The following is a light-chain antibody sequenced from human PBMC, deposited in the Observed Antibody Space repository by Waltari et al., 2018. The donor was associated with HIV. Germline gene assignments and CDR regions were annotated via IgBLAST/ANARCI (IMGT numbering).Light chain of an antibody. V-gene: IGLV1-47*01. CDR1: SSNIGSNF. Sequence: QSVLTQPPSASGTPGQSVTITCSGSSSNIGSNFVYWYQQVPGTAPKLPIYRNNQRPSGVPDRFSGSKSGTSASLAISGLRAEDEADYYCAAWDDSLSGGVFGGGTKLTVL. CDR2: RNN. J-gene: IGLJ2*01. CDR3: AAWDDSLSGGV.